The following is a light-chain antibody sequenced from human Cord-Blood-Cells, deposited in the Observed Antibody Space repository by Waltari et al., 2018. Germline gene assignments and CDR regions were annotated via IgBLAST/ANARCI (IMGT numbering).Light chain of an antibody. J-gene: IGKJ4*01. CDR3: QQSYSTPPT. CDR2: AAS. V-gene: IGKV1-39*01. CDR1: QSISSY. Sequence: DIQMTQSPSSLSASVGDRVTITCRASQSISSYLNWDQQEPGKAPKLLIYAASSLQSGVPSSFSGSGSGTDFTLTISSLQPEDCATYYCQQSYSTPPTFGGGTKVEIK.